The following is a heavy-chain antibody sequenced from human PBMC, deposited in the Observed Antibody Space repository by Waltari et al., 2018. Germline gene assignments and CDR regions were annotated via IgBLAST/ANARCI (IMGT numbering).Heavy chain of an antibody. CDR3: AKDYEPGDASFFEF. V-gene: IGHV3-23*01. J-gene: IGHJ4*02. Sequence: CVRQDPGNGLGWLSVILSSGSRTYNTNSAASRFTIYRDNFRDTLFLQMDSLRVDDTAIYYFAKDYEPGDASFFEFRGQGTLVTVSS. CDR2: ILSSGSRT. D-gene: IGHD7-27*01.